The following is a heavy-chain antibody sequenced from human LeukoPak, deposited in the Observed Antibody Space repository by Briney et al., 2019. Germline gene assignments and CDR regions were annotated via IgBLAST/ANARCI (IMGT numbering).Heavy chain of an antibody. CDR1: GYTFIGHY. Sequence: ASVRVSCKASGYTFIGHYMHWVRQAPGQGLEWMGWINPNSGGTNYAQKFQGRVTMTRDTSISTAFMELTRLRSDDTAVYYCARDSGGSGFFDIWGQGTMVAVSS. CDR3: ARDSGGSGFFDI. J-gene: IGHJ3*02. D-gene: IGHD3-10*01. CDR2: INPNSGGT. V-gene: IGHV1-2*02.